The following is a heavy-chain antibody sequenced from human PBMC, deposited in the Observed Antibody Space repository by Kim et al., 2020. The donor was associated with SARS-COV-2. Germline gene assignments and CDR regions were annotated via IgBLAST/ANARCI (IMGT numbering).Heavy chain of an antibody. CDR3: ARDRIPTVMSYFYGMDV. V-gene: IGHV3-30*04. CDR2: VSYDGDDK. D-gene: IGHD2-21*02. J-gene: IGHJ6*02. Sequence: GGSLRLSCAASGFSFNNVAMHWVRQAPGQGLEWVGVVSYDGDDKFYADSVRGRFTISRDNSKNTLFLHMNSLRGEDTAVYYCARDRIPTVMSYFYGMDVWGQGTPVTVSS. CDR1: GFSFNNVA.